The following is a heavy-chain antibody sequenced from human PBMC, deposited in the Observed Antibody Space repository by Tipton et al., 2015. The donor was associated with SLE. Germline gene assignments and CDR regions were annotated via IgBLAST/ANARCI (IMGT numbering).Heavy chain of an antibody. Sequence: VQLVQSGAEVKKPGESLRISCTVSGYTFANFWISWVRQTPEKGLEWMGFIYPTDSDTKYSPSFEGQVTISADKSTNTAYLQWNSLKTSDSAIYYCARDQASLGLDFWCQGTLVTVSS. CDR2: IYPTDSDT. J-gene: IGHJ4*02. V-gene: IGHV5-51*01. CDR3: ARDQASLGLDF. CDR1: GYTFANFW.